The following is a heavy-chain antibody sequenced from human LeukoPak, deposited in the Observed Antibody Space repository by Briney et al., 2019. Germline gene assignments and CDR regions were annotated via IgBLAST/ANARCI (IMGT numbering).Heavy chain of an antibody. D-gene: IGHD3-10*01. Sequence: SETLSLTCAVYDESFSGYYCSWIRQPPRKGLEWIGEIDHSGSTNYNPSLQSRVTISVDTSKNQFSLKVSSVSAADTAVYYCARGNRPYGEHEAFDIWGHGTTVTVSP. CDR1: DESFSGYY. CDR3: ARGNRPYGEHEAFDI. V-gene: IGHV4-34*01. CDR2: IDHSGST. J-gene: IGHJ3*02.